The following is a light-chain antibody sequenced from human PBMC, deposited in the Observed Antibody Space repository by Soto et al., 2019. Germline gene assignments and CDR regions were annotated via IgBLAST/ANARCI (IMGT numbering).Light chain of an antibody. CDR3: SSYASSSPFV. J-gene: IGLJ1*01. V-gene: IGLV2-14*01. CDR2: DVS. CDR1: GSDVGGYKY. Sequence: QSVLTQPASVSGPPGQSITISCTGTGSDVGGYKYVSWYQQLPGKAPKLMTYDVSYRPSGVSDRFSGSKSGNTASLIISGLQAEDEADYYCSSYASSSPFVFGTGTKVTVL.